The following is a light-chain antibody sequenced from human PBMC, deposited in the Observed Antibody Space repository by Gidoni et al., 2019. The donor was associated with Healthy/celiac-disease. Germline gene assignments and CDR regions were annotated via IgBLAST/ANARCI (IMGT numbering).Light chain of an antibody. CDR1: NIGSKS. CDR3: QVWDSSSDHSVV. Sequence: SYLLTQPPSLSVAPRKPATLTCGGNNIGSKSVHWYQQKPGQAPVLVIYYDSDRPSGIPERFSGSNSGNTATLTISRVEAGDEADYYCQVWDSSSDHSVVFGGGTKLTVL. J-gene: IGLJ2*01. CDR2: YDS. V-gene: IGLV3-21*04.